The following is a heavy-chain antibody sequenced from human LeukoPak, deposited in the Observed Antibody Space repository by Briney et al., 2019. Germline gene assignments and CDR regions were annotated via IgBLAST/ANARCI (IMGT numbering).Heavy chain of an antibody. D-gene: IGHD2-2*01. Sequence: SETLSLTCTVSGGSISSYYWSWIRQPPGKGLEWIGEINHSGSTNYNPSLKSRVTISVDTSKNQFSLKLSSVTAADTAVYYCARGGYCSSTSCYGDYWGQGTLVTVSP. J-gene: IGHJ4*02. CDR1: GGSISSYY. V-gene: IGHV4-34*01. CDR3: ARGGYCSSTSCYGDY. CDR2: INHSGST.